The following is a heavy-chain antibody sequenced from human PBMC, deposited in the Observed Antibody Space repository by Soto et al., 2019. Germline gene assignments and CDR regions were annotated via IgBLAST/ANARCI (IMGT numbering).Heavy chain of an antibody. CDR2: IKSKTDGGTA. V-gene: IGHV3-15*01. CDR3: TTLNYGVDV. Sequence: PGGSLRLSCAASGFSFSNAWMSWVRQLPGKGLEWVGHIKSKTDGGTADYAAPMKDRFTISRDDSKNTLYLQMNSLKTEDTAMFYCTTLNYGVDVWGQGTTVTVSS. CDR1: GFSFSNAW. J-gene: IGHJ6*02.